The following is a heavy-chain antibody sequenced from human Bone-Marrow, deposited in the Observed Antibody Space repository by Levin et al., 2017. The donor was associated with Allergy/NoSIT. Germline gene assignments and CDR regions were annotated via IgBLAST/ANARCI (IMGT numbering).Heavy chain of an antibody. J-gene: IGHJ5*02. D-gene: IGHD1-1*01. CDR2: VYFTGST. V-gene: IGHV4-59*01. Sequence: SQTLSLTCTVSGGSISNYYWSWIRQSPKKGLEYIGYVYFTGSTNYNPSLKSRVIISLDRSKNQFSLKLSSVTAADTAIYYCARAGNNWDRIWFDPWGQGILVTVSS. CDR1: GGSISNYY. CDR3: ARAGNNWDRIWFDP.